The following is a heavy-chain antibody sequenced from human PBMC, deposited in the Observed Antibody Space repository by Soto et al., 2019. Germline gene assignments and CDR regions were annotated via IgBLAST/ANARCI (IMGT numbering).Heavy chain of an antibody. Sequence: GGSLRLSCAASGFTFSSYGMHWVRQAPGKGLEWVAVIWYDGSNKYYADSVKGRFTISRDNSKNTLYLQMNSLRAEDTAVYYCARDLRFRYSSSPMPRRGYYYGMDVWGQGTTVTVSS. D-gene: IGHD6-13*01. V-gene: IGHV3-33*01. CDR1: GFTFSSYG. CDR3: ARDLRFRYSSSPMPRRGYYYGMDV. CDR2: IWYDGSNK. J-gene: IGHJ6*02.